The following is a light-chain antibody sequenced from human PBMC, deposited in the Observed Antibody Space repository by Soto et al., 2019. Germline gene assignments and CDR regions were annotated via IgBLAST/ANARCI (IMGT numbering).Light chain of an antibody. CDR2: DAS. V-gene: IGKV3-11*01. Sequence: EIVLTQSPATLSLSPGDRASLSCRASQSVASFLAWDQQKPGQAPRLLIYDASNRATGGPARFSGSGSGTVFPLTISSLEPEDFAVYYCQQRGNWPPITFGQGTRLEL. CDR3: QQRGNWPPIT. J-gene: IGKJ5*01. CDR1: QSVASF.